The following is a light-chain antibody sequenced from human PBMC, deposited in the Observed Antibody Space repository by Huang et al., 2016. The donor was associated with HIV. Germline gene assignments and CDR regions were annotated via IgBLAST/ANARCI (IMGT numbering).Light chain of an antibody. CDR2: GAN. Sequence: EIVMTQSPGTLSVSPGERATLSCRASQSVSNEVAWFQQKPGQAPRLLIYGANIRPSGTPAGFSGSGSGTEFTLTISSRQSEDFAIYYWPWTFGQGTKVEIK. V-gene: IGKV3-15*01. CDR1: QSVSNE. CDR3: PWT. J-gene: IGKJ1*01.